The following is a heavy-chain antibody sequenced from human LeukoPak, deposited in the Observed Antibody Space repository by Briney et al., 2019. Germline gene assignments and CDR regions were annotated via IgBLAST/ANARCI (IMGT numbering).Heavy chain of an antibody. D-gene: IGHD3-10*01. V-gene: IGHV3-53*01. CDR3: ARSSYGSGSYPFDY. J-gene: IGHJ4*02. CDR1: GFTVNNNY. CDR2: IYTGGST. Sequence: GGSLRLSCAASGFTVNNNYMTWVRQAPGKGLEWVSVIYTGGSTSYADSVKGRFTISRDNSRNTLYLQMNSLRAEDTAVYYCARSSYGSGSYPFDYWGQGTLVTVSS.